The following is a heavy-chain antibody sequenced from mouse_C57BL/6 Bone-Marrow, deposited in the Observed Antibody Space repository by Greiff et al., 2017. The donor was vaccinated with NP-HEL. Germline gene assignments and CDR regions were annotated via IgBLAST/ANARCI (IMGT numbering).Heavy chain of an antibody. D-gene: IGHD1-1*01. CDR3: ALTVVATPFAY. CDR1: GYSITSGYY. Sequence: DVKLQESGPGLVKPSQSLSLTCSVTGYSITSGYYWNWIRQFPGNKLEWMGYISYDGSNNYNPSLKNRISITRDTSKNQFFLKLNSVTTEDTATYYCALTVVATPFAYWGQGTLVTVSA. CDR2: ISYDGSN. V-gene: IGHV3-6*01. J-gene: IGHJ3*01.